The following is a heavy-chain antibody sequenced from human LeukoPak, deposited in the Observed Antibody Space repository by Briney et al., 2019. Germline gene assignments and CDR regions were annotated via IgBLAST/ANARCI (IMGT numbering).Heavy chain of an antibody. J-gene: IGHJ4*02. CDR2: IYPDDSDT. CDR3: ARQAPLAYFDY. CDR1: GYIYTSYW. Sequence: GESLKISCNSSGYIYTSYWIGWVRQMPGKGLEWMGIIYPDDSDTRYSPSFQGRVTISADKSISTAYLQWSSLKASDTAMYYCARQAPLAYFDYWGQGALVTVSS. V-gene: IGHV5-51*01.